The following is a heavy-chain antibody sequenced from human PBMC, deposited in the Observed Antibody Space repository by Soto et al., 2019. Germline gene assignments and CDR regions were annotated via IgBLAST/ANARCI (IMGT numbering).Heavy chain of an antibody. CDR3: ARGRYYYGSNYYMDV. CDR2: IGTAGDT. Sequence: GGSLRLSCAASGFTFSSYYMHWVRQATGKGLEWVSAIGTAGDTYYPGSVKGRFTISRENAKNSLYLQMNSLRAGDTSVYYCARGRYYYGSNYYMDVWGKGTTVTVSS. D-gene: IGHD3-10*01. J-gene: IGHJ6*03. V-gene: IGHV3-13*01. CDR1: GFTFSSYY.